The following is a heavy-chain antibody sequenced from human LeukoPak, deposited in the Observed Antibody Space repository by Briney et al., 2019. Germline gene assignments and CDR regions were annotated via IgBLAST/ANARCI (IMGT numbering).Heavy chain of an antibody. D-gene: IGHD4-17*01. CDR3: ARDFAPGDYGALY. J-gene: IGHJ4*02. V-gene: IGHV3-74*01. CDR2: INGDMTAT. Sequence: GGSLRLSCVASGFTFSADWMHWVRQAPGKRPVWVARINGDMTATNYADSVRGRFTISRDNSKNTLYLQMNSLRAEDTAAYYCARDFAPGDYGALYWGQGTLVTVSS. CDR1: GFTFSADW.